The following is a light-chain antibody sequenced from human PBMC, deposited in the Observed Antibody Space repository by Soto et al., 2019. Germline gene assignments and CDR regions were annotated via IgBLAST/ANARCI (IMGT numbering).Light chain of an antibody. CDR1: SSNIGAGYD. CDR2: GNS. J-gene: IGLJ3*02. V-gene: IGLV1-40*01. Sequence: QSVLTQPPSVSGAPGQRVTISCTGSSSNIGAGYDVHWYQQLPGTAPKLLIYGNSNRPSGVPDRFSGSKSGTSASLAITGLQAEDEADYSCQSDDSSWVFGGGTKLTVL. CDR3: QSDDSSWV.